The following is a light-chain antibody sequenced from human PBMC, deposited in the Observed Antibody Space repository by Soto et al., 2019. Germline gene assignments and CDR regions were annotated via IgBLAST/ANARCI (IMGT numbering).Light chain of an antibody. CDR2: VAS. CDR3: QQRSNWPPL. CDR1: QSVGSY. Sequence: ELVLTQSPATLSLYPGERATLSCRASQSVGSYLVWYQQKPGQAPRLLIHVASNRATGITARFSGSGSGTDFTLTISSLEPEDFAVYYCQQRSNWPPLFGQGTRLEVK. V-gene: IGKV3-11*01. J-gene: IGKJ5*01.